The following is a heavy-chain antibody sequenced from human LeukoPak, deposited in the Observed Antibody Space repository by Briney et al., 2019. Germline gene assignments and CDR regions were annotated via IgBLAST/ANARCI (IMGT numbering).Heavy chain of an antibody. CDR3: ARGKECNYGLDY. V-gene: IGHV1-18*01. CDR2: INTYNGDT. D-gene: IGHD2/OR15-2a*01. Sequence: GASVKVSCKASGGTFSSYAISWVRQAPGQGLEWMGWINTYNGDTNHAQKLQGRVTMTTDTSTTTAYMELRSLTSDDSAVYYCARGKECNYGLDYWGQGTLVTVSS. J-gene: IGHJ4*02. CDR1: GGTFSSYA.